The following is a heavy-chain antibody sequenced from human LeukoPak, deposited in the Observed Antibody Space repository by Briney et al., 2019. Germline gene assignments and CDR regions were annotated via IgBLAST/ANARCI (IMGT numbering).Heavy chain of an antibody. CDR1: GFTVSSNY. Sequence: GGSLRLSCAASGFTVSSNYMRWVRQAPGEGLEGVSVIYSGGSTYYADSVKGRFTISRDNSKNTLYLQMNSLRAEDTAVYYCARDFRASDFWGIYYYYYMDVWGKGTTVTVSS. CDR2: IYSGGST. D-gene: IGHD3/OR15-3a*01. V-gene: IGHV3-66*01. CDR3: ARDFRASDFWGIYYYYYMDV. J-gene: IGHJ6*03.